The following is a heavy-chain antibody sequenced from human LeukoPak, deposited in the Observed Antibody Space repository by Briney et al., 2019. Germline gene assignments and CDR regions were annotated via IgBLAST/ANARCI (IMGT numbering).Heavy chain of an antibody. CDR1: GGTFSSYA. J-gene: IGHJ4*02. CDR3: ARDLPPYYFDY. V-gene: IGHV1-69*13. Sequence: ASVKVSCKASGGTFSSYAISWVRQAPGQGLEWMGGIIPIFGTANYAQKFQGRVTITADESASTAYMELSSLRSEDTAVYYCARDLPPYYFDYWGQGTLVTVSS. CDR2: IIPIFGTA.